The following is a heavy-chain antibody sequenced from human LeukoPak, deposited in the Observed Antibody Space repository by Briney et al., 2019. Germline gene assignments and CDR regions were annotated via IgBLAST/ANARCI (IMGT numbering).Heavy chain of an antibody. CDR2: ISSIGGTT. V-gene: IGHV3-23*01. CDR3: AKNGDRGAYCTGGTCYPYFYYYMDV. J-gene: IGHJ6*03. D-gene: IGHD2-15*01. CDR1: GFTFSSYG. Sequence: GGSLRLSCAASGFTFSSYGMSWVRQAPGKGLEWVSSISSIGGTTYYADSVKGRFTISRDNSKNTLYLQMNSLRAEDTAIYYCAKNGDRGAYCTGGTCYPYFYYYMDVWGKGTTVTI.